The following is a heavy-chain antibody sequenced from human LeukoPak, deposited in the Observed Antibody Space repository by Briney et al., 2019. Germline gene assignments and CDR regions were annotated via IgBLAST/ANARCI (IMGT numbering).Heavy chain of an antibody. J-gene: IGHJ4*02. Sequence: GASVKVSCKASGYTFTGYYMHWVRQAPGQGLEWMGGIIPIFGTANYAQKFQGRVTITADKSTSTAYMELSSLRSEDTAVYYCATHRGSSGYYGYWGQGTLVTVSS. D-gene: IGHD3-22*01. CDR2: IIPIFGTA. V-gene: IGHV1-69*06. CDR3: ATHRGSSGYYGY. CDR1: GYTFTGYY.